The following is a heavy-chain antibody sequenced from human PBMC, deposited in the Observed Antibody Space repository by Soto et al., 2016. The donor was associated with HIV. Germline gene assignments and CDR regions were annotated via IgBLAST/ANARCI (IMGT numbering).Heavy chain of an antibody. D-gene: IGHD3-10*01. CDR3: ARRTGGEYYYGSGSYPWYFDY. Sequence: EVQLLESGGGLVQPGGSLRLSCAASGFTFSSYAMSWVRQAPGKGLEWVSAISGSGGSTYYADSVKGRFTISRDNSKNTLYLQMNSLRAEDTAVYYCARRTGGEYYYGSGSYPWYFDYWGQGTLVTVSS. V-gene: IGHV3-23*01. J-gene: IGHJ4*02. CDR1: GFTFSSYA. CDR2: ISGSGGST.